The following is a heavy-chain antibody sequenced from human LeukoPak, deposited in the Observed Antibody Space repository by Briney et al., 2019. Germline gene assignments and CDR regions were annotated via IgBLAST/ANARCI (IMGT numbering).Heavy chain of an antibody. CDR1: GFTFSSYE. D-gene: IGHD1-26*01. Sequence: PGGSLRLSCAASGFTFSSYEMNWVRQAPGKGLEWVSYISSSGSTIYYADSVKGRFTISRDNAKNSLYLQMNSLNTEDTAVYYCAREAPLYSSGSYYVLYFFDYWGQGTLVTVSS. J-gene: IGHJ4*02. CDR3: AREAPLYSSGSYYVLYFFDY. CDR2: ISSSGSTI. V-gene: IGHV3-48*03.